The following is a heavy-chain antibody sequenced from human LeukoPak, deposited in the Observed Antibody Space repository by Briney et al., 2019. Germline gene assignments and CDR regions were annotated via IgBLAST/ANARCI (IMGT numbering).Heavy chain of an antibody. J-gene: IGHJ4*02. D-gene: IGHD1-26*01. CDR3: ATAGWEYFYFDS. V-gene: IGHV4-31*03. Sequence: SETLSLTCTVSGGSVSRGGYYWSWIRQHPGQGLEWIGFTSYSGGAYYNPSLMSRITMSVDRSQNQFSLKMRDVTAADTAVYFCATAGWEYFYFDSWGQGALVAVSS. CDR1: GGSVSRGGYY. CDR2: TSYSGGA.